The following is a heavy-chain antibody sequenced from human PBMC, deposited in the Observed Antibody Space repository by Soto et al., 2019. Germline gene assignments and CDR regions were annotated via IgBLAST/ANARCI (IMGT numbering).Heavy chain of an antibody. D-gene: IGHD2-2*02. V-gene: IGHV3-11*06. CDR3: ARLGCSSTSCYTKHNWFDP. CDR1: GFTLSDYY. J-gene: IGHJ5*02. CDR2: IPGDSGYP. Sequence: GGSRRLSCAASGFTLSDYYIAWIRQSPGKRLEWVSNIPGDSGYPNYADSVKGRFTIARDNAKNSLYLQMNSLRAEDTAVYYCARLGCSSTSCYTKHNWFDPWGQGALVTVSS.